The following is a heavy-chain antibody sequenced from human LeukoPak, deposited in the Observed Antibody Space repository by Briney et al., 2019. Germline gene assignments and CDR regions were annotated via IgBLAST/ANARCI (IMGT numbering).Heavy chain of an antibody. CDR2: ISGSGSTV. CDR3: ARDRGNSDPGDWFDS. J-gene: IGHJ5*01. V-gene: IGHV3-11*01. CDR1: GFTFSDYY. Sequence: GGSLRLSCAASGFTFSDYYMSWIRQAPGKGLEWVSYISGSGSTVYYAASVRGRFTISRANAKNSPFLQMNSLRAEDTAVYYCARDRGNSDPGDWFDSWGQGTLVTVSS. D-gene: IGHD4-23*01.